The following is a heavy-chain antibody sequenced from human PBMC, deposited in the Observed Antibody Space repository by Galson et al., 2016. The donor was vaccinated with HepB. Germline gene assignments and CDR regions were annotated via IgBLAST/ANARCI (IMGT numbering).Heavy chain of an antibody. Sequence: SLRLSCAASGFTFTNYWMHWVRQAPGKGLVWVSHINSDGRSTNYADSVKGRFTISRDNAKNTLYLQMNSLRAEDTAVYYCARGGWERRYCSGGSCYEVDYWGQGTLVTVSS. J-gene: IGHJ4*02. CDR3: ARGGWERRYCSGGSCYEVDY. CDR2: INSDGRST. CDR1: GFTFTNYW. V-gene: IGHV3-74*01. D-gene: IGHD2-15*01.